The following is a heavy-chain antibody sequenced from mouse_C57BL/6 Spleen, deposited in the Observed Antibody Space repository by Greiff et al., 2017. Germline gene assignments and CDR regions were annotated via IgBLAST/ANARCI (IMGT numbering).Heavy chain of an antibody. CDR1: GFNIKDYY. CDR3: CDGYTWFAY. CDR2: IAPEDGGT. V-gene: IGHV14-2*01. J-gene: IGHJ3*01. Sequence: EVKLMESGAELVKPGAPVKLSCTASGFNIKDYYMHWVKQRTEQGLEWIGRIAPEDGGTKYAPKFQGKATITADPSSNTAYLQLSSLTSEDTAVYYCCDGYTWFAYWGQGTRVTVSA. D-gene: IGHD2-3*01.